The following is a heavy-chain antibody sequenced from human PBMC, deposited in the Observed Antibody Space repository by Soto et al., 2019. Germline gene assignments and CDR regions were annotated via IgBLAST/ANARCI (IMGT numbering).Heavy chain of an antibody. CDR3: TRGGTSATYWGLFDY. J-gene: IGHJ4*02. V-gene: IGHV3-74*01. CDR1: GFTFSNYW. Sequence: AGGSLRLSCAASGFTFSNYWIHWVRQAPGKGLVWVSRINGDGSTTTYADFVKGRFTISRDNAKNTLYLQMDSLGADDTAVYYCTRGGTSATYWGLFDYWGQGALVTVSS. CDR2: INGDGSTT. D-gene: IGHD7-27*01.